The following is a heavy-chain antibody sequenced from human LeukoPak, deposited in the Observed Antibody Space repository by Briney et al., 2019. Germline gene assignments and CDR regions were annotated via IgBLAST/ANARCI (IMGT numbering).Heavy chain of an antibody. CDR3: ATSYNWNDAGVE. J-gene: IGHJ4*02. Sequence: ASVKVSCKVSGYTLTELSMHWVRQAPGKGLEWMGGFDPEDGETIYAQKFQGRVTMTEDTSTDTAYMELSSLRSEDTAVYYCATSYNWNDAGVEWGQGTLVTVSS. CDR1: GYTLTELS. CDR2: FDPEDGET. V-gene: IGHV1-24*01. D-gene: IGHD1-20*01.